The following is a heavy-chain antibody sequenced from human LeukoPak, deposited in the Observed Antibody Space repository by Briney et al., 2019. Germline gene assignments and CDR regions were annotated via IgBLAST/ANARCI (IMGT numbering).Heavy chain of an antibody. V-gene: IGHV5-51*01. CDR2: IYPGDSDT. CDR1: GYSFTSYW. CDR3: ASLGYCSSTSCSHTFDY. J-gene: IGHJ4*02. D-gene: IGHD2-2*01. Sequence: GESLKISCKGSGYSFTSYWIGWVRQMPGKGLEWMGIIYPGDSDTRYSPSFQGQVTISADKSISTAYLQWSSLKASDTAMYYCASLGYCSSTSCSHTFDYWGQGTLVTVS.